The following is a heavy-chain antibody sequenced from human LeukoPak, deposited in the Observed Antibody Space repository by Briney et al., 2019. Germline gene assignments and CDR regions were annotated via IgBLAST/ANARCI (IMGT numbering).Heavy chain of an antibody. D-gene: IGHD5-24*01. CDR3: ARDNSVRDEAWWFNP. Sequence: ASVKVSCNAFGYTFTSNYMHWVRQAPGQGPEWMGVISPSGGSTTYARKFQGRVTLTRDMSTSTDYLELSSLRSEDTAVYYCARDNSVRDEAWWFNPWGQGTLVTVSS. V-gene: IGHV1-46*01. J-gene: IGHJ5*02. CDR1: GYTFTSNY. CDR2: ISPSGGST.